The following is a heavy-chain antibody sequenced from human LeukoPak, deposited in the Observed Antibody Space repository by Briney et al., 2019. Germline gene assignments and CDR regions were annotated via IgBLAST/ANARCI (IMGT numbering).Heavy chain of an antibody. V-gene: IGHV3-9*03. CDR2: ISWASGSI. CDR1: GFTFDDYA. CDR3: AKASSRSFSSGYYGNAFDI. Sequence: SLSLSCAASGFTFDDYAMHWVRRAPGKGLEWVSGISWASGSIGYADSVKGRFTISRDNAKNSLYLQMNSLGAEDMALYYCAKASSRSFSSGYYGNAFDIWGQGTMVTVSS. D-gene: IGHD6-19*01. J-gene: IGHJ3*02.